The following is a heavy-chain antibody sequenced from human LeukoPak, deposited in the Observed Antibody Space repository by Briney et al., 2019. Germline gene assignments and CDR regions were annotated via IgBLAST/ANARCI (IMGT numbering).Heavy chain of an antibody. CDR3: ARGGGGSPYYMDV. Sequence: SETLSLTCTVSGGSISSGSYYWSWIRQPAGKGLEWIGRIYTSGSTNYNPSLKSRVTISVDTSKNQFSLKLSSVTAADTAVYYCARGGGGSPYYMDVWGKGTTVTISS. CDR1: GGSISSGSYY. CDR2: IYTSGST. V-gene: IGHV4-61*02. D-gene: IGHD2-15*01. J-gene: IGHJ6*03.